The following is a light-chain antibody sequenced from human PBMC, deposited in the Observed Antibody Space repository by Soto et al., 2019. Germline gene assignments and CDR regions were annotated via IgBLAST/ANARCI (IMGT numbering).Light chain of an antibody. J-gene: IGKJ3*01. Sequence: DIQMTQSPSFLSASAGDRVTITCRTSQSISNYLNWYQQRPGTAPQLLLYAASSLQSGVPPRFSGGGSGTDFTLTISSLQPEEVAAYYCQQGYTPPFTFGPGTKVDIK. CDR3: QQGYTPPFT. V-gene: IGKV1-39*01. CDR1: QSISNY. CDR2: AAS.